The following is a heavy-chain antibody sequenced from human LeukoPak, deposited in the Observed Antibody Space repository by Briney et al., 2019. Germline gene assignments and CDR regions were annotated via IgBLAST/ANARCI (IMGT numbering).Heavy chain of an antibody. J-gene: IGHJ4*02. CDR1: GYTFTGYD. CDR3: ARDGYYYESSRYYAE. CDR2: INPNSGGT. Sequence: ASGKVSCKASGYTFTGYDMDGVRQARGQGLEWRGWINPNSGGTNYAQKFQGRVTMTRDTSISTAYMELTRLTSHYTAVYYCARDGYYYESSRYYAEWGQGTLVTVSS. D-gene: IGHD3-22*01. V-gene: IGHV1-2*02.